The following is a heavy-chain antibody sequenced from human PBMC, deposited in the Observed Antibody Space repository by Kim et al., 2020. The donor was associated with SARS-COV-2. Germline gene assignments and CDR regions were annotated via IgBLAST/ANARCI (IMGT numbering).Heavy chain of an antibody. CDR3: AKQGGGYYGSGDAYAFDI. J-gene: IGHJ3*02. CDR1: GFTFDDYA. Sequence: GGSLRLSCAASGFTFDDYAMHWVRQAPGKGLEWVSGISWNSGSIGYADSVKGRFTISRDNAKNSLYLQMNSLRAEDTALYYCAKQGGGYYGSGDAYAFDIWGQGTMVTVSS. CDR2: ISWNSGSI. D-gene: IGHD3-10*01. V-gene: IGHV3-9*01.